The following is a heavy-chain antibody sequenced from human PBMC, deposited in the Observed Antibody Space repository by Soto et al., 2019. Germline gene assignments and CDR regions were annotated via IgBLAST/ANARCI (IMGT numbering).Heavy chain of an antibody. CDR2: ISNDGSAE. CDR1: GFTFSSFG. V-gene: IGHV3-30*03. Sequence: VQLVESGGGVVQPGRSLRLSCAASGFTFSSFGMHWVRPAPGKGLEWVAVISNDGSAEYFADSVKGRFTISRDNSTSTQYLQMDSLRTEDTAVYYCTTESNDRYSNSKWCFGSWGEGTLVAVSS. CDR3: TTESNDRYSNSKWCFGS. J-gene: IGHJ5*02. D-gene: IGHD2-21*02.